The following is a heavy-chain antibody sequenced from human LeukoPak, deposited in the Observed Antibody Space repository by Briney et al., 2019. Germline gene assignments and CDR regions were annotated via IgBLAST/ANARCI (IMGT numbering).Heavy chain of an antibody. CDR2: TYYSGST. CDR1: GGSISRYY. Sequence: PWETLSLTCIVSGGSISRYYWSWIRQPPGKDLEWSGDTYYSGSTNYNPSLKSRITISVDTSRNQFSLKLSSVTAADTAVYYCARHPEYYDILTGFRYYFDYWGQGTLVTVSS. J-gene: IGHJ4*02. D-gene: IGHD3-9*01. CDR3: ARHPEYYDILTGFRYYFDY. V-gene: IGHV4-59*01.